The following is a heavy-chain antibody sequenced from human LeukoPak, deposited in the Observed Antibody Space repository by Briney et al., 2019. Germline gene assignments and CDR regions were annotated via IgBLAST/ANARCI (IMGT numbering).Heavy chain of an antibody. CDR2: IYHSGST. V-gene: IGHV4-59*12. D-gene: IGHD3-3*01. CDR3: ARKRSFGVVISRSNWFDP. CDR1: GCSISSYY. J-gene: IGHJ5*02. Sequence: PSETLSLTCTVSGCSISSYYGSWIRQPPGKGLEWVGEIYHSGSTNYNPSLMSRVTISVDASKNQFSLKLSSVTAAHTAVYYCARKRSFGVVISRSNWFDPWGQGTLVTVSS.